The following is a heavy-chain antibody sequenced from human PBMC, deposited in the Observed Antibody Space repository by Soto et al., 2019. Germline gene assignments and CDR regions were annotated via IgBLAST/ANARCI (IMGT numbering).Heavy chain of an antibody. D-gene: IGHD1-1*01. V-gene: IGHV3-23*01. J-gene: IGHJ4*02. Sequence: GWSLRLSCAASGFTFIGYAMSWVRQAPGKGLEWVSSISASGDSTYYADFVKGRFTISRDNSKNTLFLQLNILGLDDTAVYFCVEPGAYWTRWGQGTLVTVSS. CDR2: ISASGDST. CDR1: GFTFIGYA. CDR3: VEPGAYWTR.